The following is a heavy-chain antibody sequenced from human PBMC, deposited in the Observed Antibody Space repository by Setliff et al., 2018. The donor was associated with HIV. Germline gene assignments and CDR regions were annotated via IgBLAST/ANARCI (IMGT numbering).Heavy chain of an antibody. CDR1: GGSISSYY. D-gene: IGHD3-10*01. J-gene: IGHJ6*02. CDR3: ARGRLGFGEFSNYYGMDV. V-gene: IGHV4-59*01. Sequence: PSETLSLTCTVSGGSISSYYWSWIRQPPGKGLEWIGYIYYSGSTNYNPSLKSRVTISVDTSKNQFSLKLSSVTAADTAVYCCARGRLGFGEFSNYYGMDVWGQGTTVTVSS. CDR2: IYYSGST.